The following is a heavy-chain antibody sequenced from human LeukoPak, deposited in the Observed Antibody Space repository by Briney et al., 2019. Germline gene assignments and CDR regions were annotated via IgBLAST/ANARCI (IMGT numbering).Heavy chain of an antibody. CDR3: ARDGPYYDILTGYYAPCDY. CDR1: GFTFSSYE. D-gene: IGHD3-9*01. Sequence: GGSLRLSCAASGFTFSSYEMSWVRQAPGKGLEWVANIKQDGSEKYYVDSVKGRFTISRDNAKNSLYLQMNSLRAEDTAVYYCARDGPYYDILTGYYAPCDYWGQGTLVTVSS. V-gene: IGHV3-7*01. J-gene: IGHJ4*02. CDR2: IKQDGSEK.